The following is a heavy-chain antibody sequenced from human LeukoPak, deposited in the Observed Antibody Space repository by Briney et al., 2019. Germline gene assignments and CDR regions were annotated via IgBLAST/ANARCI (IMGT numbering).Heavy chain of an antibody. CDR2: ISGSNGNT. D-gene: IGHD7-27*01. CDR1: ASTLSTYA. CDR3: AREEGNWGDAFDI. J-gene: IGHJ3*02. Sequence: ASVKVSCKASASTLSTYAIHWVRQAPGQGLEWMGWISGSNGNTNYAQKLQGRVTMTTDTSTSTAYMELRSLRSDDTAVYYCAREEGNWGDAFDIWGQGTMVTVSS. V-gene: IGHV1-18*01.